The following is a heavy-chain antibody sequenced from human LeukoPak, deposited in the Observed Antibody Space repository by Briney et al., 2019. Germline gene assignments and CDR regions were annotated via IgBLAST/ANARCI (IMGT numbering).Heavy chain of an antibody. V-gene: IGHV3-23*01. J-gene: IGHJ6*03. CDR3: AKNTDGIYYGSGTNNYYYYYMDV. Sequence: PGGSLRLSCAASGFTFSSYAMSWVRQAPGKGLEWVSAISGSGGSPYYADSVKGRFTISRDNSKHTLYLQMNSLRAEDTAVYYCAKNTDGIYYGSGTNNYYYYYMDVWGKGTTVTISS. D-gene: IGHD3-10*01. CDR2: ISGSGGSP. CDR1: GFTFSSYA.